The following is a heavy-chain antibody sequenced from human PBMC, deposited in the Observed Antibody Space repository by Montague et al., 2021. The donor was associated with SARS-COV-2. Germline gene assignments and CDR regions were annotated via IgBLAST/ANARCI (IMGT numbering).Heavy chain of an antibody. CDR1: GGSFSGYY. D-gene: IGHD2-2*01. Sequence: SETLSLTCVVYGGSFSGYYWSWIRQPPGKGLEWIGEINHSGSTNYNPSLKSRVTISVDTSKNQFSLKLSSVTAADTAVYYCARSIVVVPAANDTYYYYYYGMDVWGQGTTVTVSS. V-gene: IGHV4-34*01. CDR2: INHSGST. CDR3: ARSIVVVPAANDTYYYYYYGMDV. J-gene: IGHJ6*02.